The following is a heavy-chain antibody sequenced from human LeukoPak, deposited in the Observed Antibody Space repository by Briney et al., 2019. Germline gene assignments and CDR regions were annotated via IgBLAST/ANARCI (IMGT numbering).Heavy chain of an antibody. V-gene: IGHV4-59*01. D-gene: IGHD2-15*01. CDR3: ARGGCSGGGCHSVGRSWFDS. J-gene: IGHJ5*01. CDR2: IYDSGST. CDR1: GGSIRSSY. Sequence: PSETLSLTCTVSGGSIRSSYWSWIRQPPGKGLEWIGYIYDSGSTNYNPFLESRVSISVDTSKNQFSLKLSSVTAADTAVYYCARGGCSGGGCHSVGRSWFDSWGQGSLVTVSS.